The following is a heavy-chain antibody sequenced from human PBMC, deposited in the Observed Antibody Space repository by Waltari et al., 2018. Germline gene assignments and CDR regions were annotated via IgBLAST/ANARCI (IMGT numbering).Heavy chain of an antibody. Sequence: EVQMVESGGGLVQPGGSLRLSYAASGFTFSSYWMTWVRQAPGKGLEWVANIKQDGSENYYVDSVKGRFTISRDDAKNSLYLQMNSLRNEDTAVYFCARVFVYGANSGKRPMDVWGKGTTVTVSS. J-gene: IGHJ6*03. V-gene: IGHV3-7*01. CDR3: ARVFVYGANSGKRPMDV. CDR1: GFTFSSYW. D-gene: IGHD4-17*01. CDR2: IKQDGSEN.